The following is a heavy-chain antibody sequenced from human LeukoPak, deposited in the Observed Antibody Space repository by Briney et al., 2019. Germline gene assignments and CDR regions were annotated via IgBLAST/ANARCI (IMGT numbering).Heavy chain of an antibody. CDR2: INTNTGNP. J-gene: IGHJ4*02. V-gene: IGHV7-4-1*02. D-gene: IGHD3-9*01. CDR1: GYVFSDYS. CDR3: AVTVGIKFDWLSYAFDL. Sequence: ASVKVSCKASGYVFSDYSVRVRQAPGQGLEWMGWINTNTGNPMYAQGFTGRFVFSLDTSVSTSYLQISSLEAEDTAVYYCAVTVGIKFDWLSYAFDLWGQGTLVTVSS.